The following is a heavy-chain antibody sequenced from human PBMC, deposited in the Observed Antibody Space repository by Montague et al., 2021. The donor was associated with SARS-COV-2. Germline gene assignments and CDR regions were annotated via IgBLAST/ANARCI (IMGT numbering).Heavy chain of an antibody. CDR1: GFIFSSNA. Sequence: SLRLSCAASGFIFSSNAMSWFRQAPGKGLEWVSTIGGGGRRPYSANSFKGRFTISRDNSKNTLYLQMNSLRAEDTAVYYCAKVGGYSYGLSDYWGQGTLVTVSS. D-gene: IGHD5-18*01. V-gene: IGHV3-23*01. CDR3: AKVGGYSYGLSDY. CDR2: IGGGGRRP. J-gene: IGHJ4*02.